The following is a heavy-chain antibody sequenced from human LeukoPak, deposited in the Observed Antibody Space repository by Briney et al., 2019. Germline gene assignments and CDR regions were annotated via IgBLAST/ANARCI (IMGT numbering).Heavy chain of an antibody. CDR2: IYYSGST. V-gene: IGHV4-39*01. CDR1: GGSISSSSYY. Sequence: SETLSLTCTVSGGSISSSSYYWGWLRQPPGKGLEWLGSIYYSGSTYYNPSLKSRVTISVNTSKNQFSLKLSSVTAADTAVYYCASPGYCSSTSCFNFDYWGQGTLVTVSS. D-gene: IGHD2-2*03. J-gene: IGHJ4*02. CDR3: ASPGYCSSTSCFNFDY.